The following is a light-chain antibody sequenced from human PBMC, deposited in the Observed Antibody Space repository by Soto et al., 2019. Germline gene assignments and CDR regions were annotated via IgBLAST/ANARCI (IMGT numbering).Light chain of an antibody. CDR1: SSNIGAGHD. CDR2: GSR. CDR3: QSYDSSLSAHYV. Sequence: QSVLTQPPSVSGAPGQRVTISCTGSSSNIGAGHDVHWYQQLPGSAPKLLIYGSRNRPSGVPDRFSGSRSGTSASLAITGLQAEDEADYYFQSYDSSLSAHYVFGTGTKLTVL. V-gene: IGLV1-40*01. J-gene: IGLJ1*01.